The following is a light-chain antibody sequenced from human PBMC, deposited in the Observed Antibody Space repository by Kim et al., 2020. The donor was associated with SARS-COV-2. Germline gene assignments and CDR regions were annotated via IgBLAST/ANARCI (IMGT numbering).Light chain of an antibody. J-gene: IGLJ3*02. CDR1: TSNLGAGND. CDR2: DNN. V-gene: IGLV1-40*01. Sequence: RVTMSCPGRTSNLGAGNDVHWHQKHPGTAPKLLIYDNNNRPSGVPDRFSGSRSGTSASLAITGLQAEDEADYYCQSYDRRLSGSVFGGGTQLTVL. CDR3: QSYDRRLSGSV.